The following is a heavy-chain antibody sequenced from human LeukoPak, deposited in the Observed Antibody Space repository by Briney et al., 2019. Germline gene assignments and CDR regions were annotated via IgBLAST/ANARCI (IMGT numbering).Heavy chain of an antibody. CDR3: ARASYCSGGSCYSDY. D-gene: IGHD2-15*01. Sequence: ASLKVSSKASGYTFTTYSISWVRYAPGQRLEWMGWISAYNGNTIYAQKVKGRVTMTTDTSTSTAYMELRSLKSDDTAVYYCARASYCSGGSCYSDYWGQGTLVTVSS. CDR1: GYTFTTYS. J-gene: IGHJ4*02. CDR2: ISAYNGNT. V-gene: IGHV1-18*01.